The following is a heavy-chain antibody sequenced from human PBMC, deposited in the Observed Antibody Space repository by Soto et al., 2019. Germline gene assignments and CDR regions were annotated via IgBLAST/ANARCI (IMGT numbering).Heavy chain of an antibody. CDR1: GGTFSSYT. V-gene: IGHV1-69*08. CDR3: ARDGPGDTFDY. Sequence: QVQLVQSGAEVKKPGSSVKVSCKASGGTFSSYTISWVRQAPGQGLEWMGRIIPILGIANYAQKFQGRVTXTXXKSTSTAYMELSSLRSEDTAVYYCARDGPGDTFDYWGQGTLVTVSS. J-gene: IGHJ4*02. CDR2: IIPILGIA. D-gene: IGHD4-17*01.